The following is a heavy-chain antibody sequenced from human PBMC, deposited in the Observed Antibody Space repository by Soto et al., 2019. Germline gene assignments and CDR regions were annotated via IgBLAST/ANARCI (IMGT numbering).Heavy chain of an antibody. CDR2: IDTSGNT. V-gene: IGHV4-4*07. Sequence: LWGILSPTSTASMYSISLYYGSWIRQQPWKGLEWIGRIDTSGNTNYNPSLKSRVTMSVDTSKKQFSLKLTSVTAADTAVYYCARYSNNWFQTEGMDVWGQGTTVTFS. J-gene: IGHJ6*02. CDR1: MYSISLYY. D-gene: IGHD6-13*01. CDR3: ARYSNNWFQTEGMDV.